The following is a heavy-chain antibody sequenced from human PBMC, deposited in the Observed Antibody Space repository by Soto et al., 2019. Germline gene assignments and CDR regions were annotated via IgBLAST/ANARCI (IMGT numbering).Heavy chain of an antibody. CDR2: INHSGST. D-gene: IGHD3-3*01. Sequence: QVQLQQWGAGLLKPSETLSLTCAVYGGSFSGYYWSWIRQPPGKGLEWIGEINHSGSTNYNPSLNSRVTISVDTSKNQFSLKLSSVTAADTAVYYCARDDFGVPHDAFDIWGQGTMVTVSS. J-gene: IGHJ3*02. CDR1: GGSFSGYY. CDR3: ARDDFGVPHDAFDI. V-gene: IGHV4-34*01.